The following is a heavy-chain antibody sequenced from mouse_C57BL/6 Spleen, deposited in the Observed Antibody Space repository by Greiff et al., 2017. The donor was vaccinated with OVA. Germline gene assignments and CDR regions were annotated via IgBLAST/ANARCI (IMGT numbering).Heavy chain of an antibody. CDR2: IDPETGGT. D-gene: IGHD1-1*01. Sequence: QVQLKESGAELVRPGASVTLSCKASGYTFTDYEMHWVKQTPVHGLEWIGAIDPETGGTAYNQKFKGKAILTADKSSSTADMELRSLTSEDSAVYYCTLTTVVATDYFDYWGQGTTLTVSS. CDR1: GYTFTDYE. V-gene: IGHV1-15*01. CDR3: TLTTVVATDYFDY. J-gene: IGHJ2*01.